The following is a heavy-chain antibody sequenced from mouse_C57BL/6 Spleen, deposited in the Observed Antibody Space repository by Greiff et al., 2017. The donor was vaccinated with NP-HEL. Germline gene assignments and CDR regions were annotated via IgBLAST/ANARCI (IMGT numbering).Heavy chain of an antibody. D-gene: IGHD2-4*01. CDR2: IDPSDSYT. V-gene: IGHV1-69*01. CDR3: ARRITTGGYYFDY. CDR1: GYTFTSYW. Sequence: QVQLQQPGAELVMPGASVKLSCKASGYTFTSYWMHWVKQRPGQGLEWIGEIDPSDSYTNYNQQFKGKSTLTVDKSSSTAYMQLSSLTSEDSAVYYCARRITTGGYYFDYWGQGTTLTVSS. J-gene: IGHJ2*01.